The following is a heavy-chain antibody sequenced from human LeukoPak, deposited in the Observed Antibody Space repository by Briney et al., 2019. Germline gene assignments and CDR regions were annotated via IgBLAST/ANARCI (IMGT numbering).Heavy chain of an antibody. CDR1: GYTFTGYY. V-gene: IGHV1-2*02. Sequence: ASVKVSCKASGYTFTGYYMHWVRQAAGQGLEWMGWINPNSGGTNYAQKFQGMVTMTRDTSISTAYMELSRLRSDDTAVYYCAPRGAAAGTDFDYWGQGTLVTVSS. CDR3: APRGAAAGTDFDY. J-gene: IGHJ4*02. D-gene: IGHD6-13*01. CDR2: INPNSGGT.